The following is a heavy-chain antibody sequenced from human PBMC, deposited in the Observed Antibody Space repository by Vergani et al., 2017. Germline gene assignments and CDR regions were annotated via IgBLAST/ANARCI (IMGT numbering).Heavy chain of an antibody. CDR3: AKNPXITTTRHYYAMNI. J-gene: IGHJ6*02. CDR1: GFQFSDHY. Sequence: LEESGGGSVKPGGSLRLSCAASGFQFSDHYMSWIRQAPGKGLEWVSHISPGASTVSYTDSVTGRFTVSRDNDNNSLTLDMTTLRVEDTAVYYCAKNPXITTTRHYYAMNIGGQETTVPVP. D-gene: IGHD3-22*01. CDR2: ISPGASTV. V-gene: IGHV3-11*04.